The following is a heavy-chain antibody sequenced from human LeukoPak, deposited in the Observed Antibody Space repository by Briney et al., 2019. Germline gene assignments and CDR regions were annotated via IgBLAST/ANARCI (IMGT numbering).Heavy chain of an antibody. Sequence: PGGSLRLSCAASGFTFSSYEMNWVRQAPGKGLEWGSYISSSGSTIYYADSVKGRFTISRDNAKNSLYLQMNSLRAEDTAVYYCARDGGSAWFLDYWGQGILVTVSS. CDR2: ISSSGSTI. CDR1: GFTFSSYE. V-gene: IGHV3-48*03. D-gene: IGHD6-19*01. CDR3: ARDGGSAWFLDY. J-gene: IGHJ4*02.